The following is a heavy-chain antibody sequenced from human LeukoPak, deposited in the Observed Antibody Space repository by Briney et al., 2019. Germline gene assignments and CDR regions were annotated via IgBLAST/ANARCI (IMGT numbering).Heavy chain of an antibody. CDR1: GFTFSSYG. CDR3: AKDGRRTIFGVDPVDY. Sequence: PGGSLRLSCAASGFTFSSYGMHWVRQAPGKGLEWVAFIRYDGSNKYYADSVKGRFTISRDNSKNTLYLQMNSLRAEDTAVYYCAKDGRRTIFGVDPVDYWGQGTLVTVSS. V-gene: IGHV3-30*02. J-gene: IGHJ4*02. D-gene: IGHD3-3*01. CDR2: IRYDGSNK.